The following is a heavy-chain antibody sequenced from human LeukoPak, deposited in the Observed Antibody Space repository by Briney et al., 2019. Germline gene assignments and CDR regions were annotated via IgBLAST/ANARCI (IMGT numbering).Heavy chain of an antibody. J-gene: IGHJ5*02. CDR2: MYSGGYT. CDR1: GFTVSDNY. Sequence: GGSLSLSCAASGFTVSDNYMSWVRQAPGEGLEWVSVMYSGGYTYYADSVKGRFSISRDNSNNTLYLLMNSLRAEDTAVYYCAKSTRGVIAAWGQGTLVTVSS. V-gene: IGHV3-66*01. D-gene: IGHD3-10*01. CDR3: AKSTRGVIAA.